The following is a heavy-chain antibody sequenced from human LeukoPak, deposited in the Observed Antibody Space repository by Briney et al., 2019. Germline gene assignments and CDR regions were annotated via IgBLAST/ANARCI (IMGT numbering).Heavy chain of an antibody. J-gene: IGHJ4*02. CDR1: GGTFSSYA. CDR3: ARVTLAAYYYDSSGYEGDY. D-gene: IGHD3-22*01. V-gene: IGHV1-69*06. Sequence: ASVKVSCKASGGTFSSYAISWVRQAPGQGLEWMGGIIPIFGTANYAQKFQGRVTITADKSTSTAYMELSSLRSEDTAVYYCARVTLAAYYYDSSGYEGDYWGQGTLVTVSS. CDR2: IIPIFGTA.